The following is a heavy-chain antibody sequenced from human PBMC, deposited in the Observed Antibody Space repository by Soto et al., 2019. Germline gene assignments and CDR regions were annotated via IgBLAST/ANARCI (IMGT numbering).Heavy chain of an antibody. CDR3: VKPPVITASYYYYDMDV. J-gene: IGHJ6*02. Sequence: PGGSLRLSCVTSGFTFNTFAMSWVRRAPGKGLEWVSAISISGDRTYYADSVKGRFTISRDNSKNTVFLQMNSLRDEDTAVYYCVKPPVITASYYYYDMDVWGQGTTVTVSS. D-gene: IGHD4-4*01. CDR1: GFTFNTFA. V-gene: IGHV3-23*01. CDR2: ISISGDRT.